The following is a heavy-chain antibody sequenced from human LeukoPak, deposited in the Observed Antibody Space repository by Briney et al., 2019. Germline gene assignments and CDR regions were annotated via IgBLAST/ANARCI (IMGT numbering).Heavy chain of an antibody. CDR3: ARVRAGYPGAFDY. CDR2: IYTSGST. J-gene: IGHJ4*02. CDR1: GGSISSGSYY. V-gene: IGHV4-61*02. D-gene: IGHD6-13*01. Sequence: SQTLSLTCTVSGGSISSGSYYWSWIRQPAGKGLEWIGRIYTSGSTNYNPSLKSRVTISVDTSKNQFSLKLSSVTAADTAVYYCARVRAGYPGAFDYWGQGTLVTVSS.